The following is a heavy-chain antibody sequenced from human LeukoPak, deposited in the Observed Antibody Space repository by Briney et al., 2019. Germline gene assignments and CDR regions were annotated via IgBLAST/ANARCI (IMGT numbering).Heavy chain of an antibody. J-gene: IGHJ6*02. Sequence: GASVTVSCTASGYTFTSYYMHWVRQAPGQGLEWMGIINPSGGSTSYAQKFQGRVTMTRDTSTSTVYMELSSLRSEDTAVYYCARENSNPTHYYYYYGMDVWGQGTTVTVSS. V-gene: IGHV1-46*01. D-gene: IGHD4-11*01. CDR3: ARENSNPTHYYYYYGMDV. CDR2: INPSGGST. CDR1: GYTFTSYY.